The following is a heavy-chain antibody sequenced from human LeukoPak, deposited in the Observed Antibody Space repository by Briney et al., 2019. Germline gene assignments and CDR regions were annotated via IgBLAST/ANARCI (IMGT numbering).Heavy chain of an antibody. CDR1: GGTFSTYT. V-gene: IGHV1-69*05. CDR2: IVPIFGTA. D-gene: IGHD3-9*01. J-gene: IGHJ4*02. Sequence: SVKVSCKASGGTFSTYTFSWVRQAPGQGLEWMGGIVPIFGTANYAQNFQGRVTITTDESTSTAYMELSSLRSEDTAVYYCTRDARNYDINYHDYWGQGTLVTVSS. CDR3: TRDARNYDINYHDY.